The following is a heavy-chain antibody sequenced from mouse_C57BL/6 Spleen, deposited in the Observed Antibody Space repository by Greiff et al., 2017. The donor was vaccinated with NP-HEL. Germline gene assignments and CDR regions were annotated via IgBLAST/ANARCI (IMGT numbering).Heavy chain of an antibody. CDR3: AREAGAAQATGFAY. CDR2: IYPRSGNT. D-gene: IGHD3-2*02. J-gene: IGHJ3*01. V-gene: IGHV1-81*01. Sequence: VQLQQSGAELARPGASVKLSCKASGYTFTSYGISWVKQRTGQGLEWIGEIYPRSGNTYYNEKFKGKATLTADKSSSTAYMELRSLTSGDSAVYFCAREAGAAQATGFAYWGQGTLVTVSA. CDR1: GYTFTSYG.